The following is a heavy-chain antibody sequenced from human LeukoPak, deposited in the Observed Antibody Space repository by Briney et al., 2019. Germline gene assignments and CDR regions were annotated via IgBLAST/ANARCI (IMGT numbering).Heavy chain of an antibody. Sequence: GASVKVSCKASGYTFTSYGISWVRQAPGQGLEWMGWISAYNGNTNYAQKFQGRVTMTEDTSTDTAYMELSSLRSEDTAVYYCATAVDCSGGSCYSFDFDYWGQGTLVTVSS. J-gene: IGHJ4*02. CDR1: GYTFTSYG. CDR2: ISAYNGNT. CDR3: ATAVDCSGGSCYSFDFDY. D-gene: IGHD2-15*01. V-gene: IGHV1-18*01.